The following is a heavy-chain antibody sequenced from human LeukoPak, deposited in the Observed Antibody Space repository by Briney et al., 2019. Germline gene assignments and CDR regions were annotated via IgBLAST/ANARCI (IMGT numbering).Heavy chain of an antibody. V-gene: IGHV3-11*01. CDR1: GFTFSDYY. D-gene: IGHD6-13*01. Sequence: GGSLRLSCAASGFTFSDYYMSWIRPAPGKGLEWVSYTSSSGSTIYYAGSGKGPFTISTHNGKNSLYLRMNSLIATDTAGYYCARELIAAAGTLAFDIWRQETMLTLSS. CDR3: ARELIAAAGTLAFDI. CDR2: TSSSGSTI. J-gene: IGHJ3*02.